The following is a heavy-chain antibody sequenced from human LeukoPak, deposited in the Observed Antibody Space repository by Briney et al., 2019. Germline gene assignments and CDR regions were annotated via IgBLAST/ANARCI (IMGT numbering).Heavy chain of an antibody. J-gene: IGHJ4*02. CDR3: ARSQRYYYDSSGYPFDY. Sequence: SETLSLTCAVYGGSFSGYYWSWLRQPPGKGLEWIGEINHSGSTNYNPSLKSRVTISVDTSKNQFSLKLSSVTAADTAVYYCARSQRYYYDSSGYPFDYWGQGTLVTVSS. CDR2: INHSGST. CDR1: GGSFSGYY. V-gene: IGHV4-34*01. D-gene: IGHD3-22*01.